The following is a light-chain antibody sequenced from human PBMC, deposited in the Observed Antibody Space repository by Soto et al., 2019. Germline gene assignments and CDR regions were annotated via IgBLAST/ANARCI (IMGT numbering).Light chain of an antibody. V-gene: IGKV2-28*01. CDR1: QSLLYSNGYNY. J-gene: IGKJ1*01. Sequence: DIVMTQSPLSLPVTPGEPASISCRSSQSLLYSNGYNYLDWYLQKPGHSPQLLIYLGSNRASGVPDRFSGSGSGTDFTLKISRVEAEDVGGYYCMQALQSRTFGQGTKVEIK. CDR2: LGS. CDR3: MQALQSRT.